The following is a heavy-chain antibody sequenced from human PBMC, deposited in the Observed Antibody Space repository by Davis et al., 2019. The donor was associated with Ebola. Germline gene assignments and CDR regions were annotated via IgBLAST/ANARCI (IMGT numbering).Heavy chain of an antibody. D-gene: IGHD6-19*01. CDR2: ISSSSSYI. J-gene: IGHJ4*02. Sequence: GESLKISCAASGFTFSSYSMNWVRQAPGKGLEWVSSISSSSSYIYYADSVKGRFTISRDNAKNSLYLQMNSLRAEDTAVYYCARVLWISIAVAGMGPFDYWGQGTLVTVSS. CDR3: ARVLWISIAVAGMGPFDY. CDR1: GFTFSSYS. V-gene: IGHV3-21*01.